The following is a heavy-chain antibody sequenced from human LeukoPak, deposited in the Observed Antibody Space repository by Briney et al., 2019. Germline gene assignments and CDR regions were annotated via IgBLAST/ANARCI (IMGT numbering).Heavy chain of an antibody. Sequence: GGSLRLSCAASGFTSSSYGMHWVRQAPGKGLEWVAVISYDGGNKYYADSVKGRFTISRDNSKNTLYLQMNSLRAEDTAVYYCAKDLQYYDFWSGSTNYYYYYGMDVWGQGTTVTVSS. V-gene: IGHV3-30*18. D-gene: IGHD3-3*01. J-gene: IGHJ6*02. CDR2: ISYDGGNK. CDR3: AKDLQYYDFWSGSTNYYYYYGMDV. CDR1: GFTSSSYG.